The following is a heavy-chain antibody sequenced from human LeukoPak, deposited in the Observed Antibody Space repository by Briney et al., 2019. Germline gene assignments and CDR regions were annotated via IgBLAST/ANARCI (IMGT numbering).Heavy chain of an antibody. V-gene: IGHV3-33*01. Sequence: TGASLRLSCAASGFTLSDYGVHWVRQAPGKRLEWVSLIWYDGSNKYFTDSVKVRFTISRDNSKNTVYLHMNTLRVEDTAVYFCARDPDYVLNYYFDYWGQGTLVTVSS. CDR3: ARDPDYVLNYYFDY. J-gene: IGHJ4*02. CDR1: GFTLSDYG. D-gene: IGHD4-17*01. CDR2: IWYDGSNK.